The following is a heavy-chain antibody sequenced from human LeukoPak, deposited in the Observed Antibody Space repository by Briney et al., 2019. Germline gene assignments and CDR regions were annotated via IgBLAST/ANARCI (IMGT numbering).Heavy chain of an antibody. J-gene: IGHJ5*02. CDR1: GYTFTNYA. D-gene: IGHD2-15*01. Sequence: ASVKVSCEASGYTFTNYAIHWVRQAPGQSLEWMGWINVGNGYTKYSQRFQGRVTITRDTSASTIYMEVNSLRSEDTAVYYCARDRVVGSAPFDPWGQGTLVTVSS. CDR3: ARDRVVGSAPFDP. CDR2: INVGNGYT. V-gene: IGHV1-3*01.